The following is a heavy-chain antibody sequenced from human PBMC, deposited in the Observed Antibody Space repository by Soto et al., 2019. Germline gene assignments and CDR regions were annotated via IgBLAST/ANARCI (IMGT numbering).Heavy chain of an antibody. V-gene: IGHV1-69*01. CDR1: GGTFSSYA. J-gene: IGHJ5*02. CDR3: ARASGSSWYNWFDP. D-gene: IGHD6-13*01. Sequence: VQLVQSGAEVKKPGSSVKVSCNASGGTFSSYAISWVRQAPGQGLEYMGGIITMFGTTNYAQKFRGRVTITADESTSTAYMELSSLRSDDTAVYYCARASGSSWYNWFDPWGQGTLVTVSS. CDR2: IITMFGTT.